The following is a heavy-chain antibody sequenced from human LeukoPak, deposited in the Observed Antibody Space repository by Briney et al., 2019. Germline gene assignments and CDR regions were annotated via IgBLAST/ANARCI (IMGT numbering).Heavy chain of an antibody. D-gene: IGHD3-10*01. CDR2: IYYSGST. CDR1: GGSFSGYY. Sequence: PSETLSLTCAVYGGSFSGYYWSWIRQPPGKGLEWIGYIYYSGSTNYNPSLKSRVTISVDTSKNQFSLKLSSVTAADTAVYYCARDYYGPLGWFDPWGQGTLVTVSS. J-gene: IGHJ5*02. V-gene: IGHV4-59*01. CDR3: ARDYYGPLGWFDP.